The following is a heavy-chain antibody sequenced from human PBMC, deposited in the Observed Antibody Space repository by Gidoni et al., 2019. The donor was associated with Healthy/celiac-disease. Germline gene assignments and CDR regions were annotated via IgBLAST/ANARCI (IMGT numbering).Heavy chain of an antibody. J-gene: IGHJ4*02. D-gene: IGHD3-10*01. Sequence: QVQLVESGGGVVQPGRSLRLSCAASGFTFSSYGMHWVRQAPGKGLEWVAVISYDGSNKYYADSGKGRFTISRDNSKNTLYLQMNSLRAEDTAVYYCAKDQYYYGSGTFDYWGQGTLVTVSS. V-gene: IGHV3-30*18. CDR1: GFTFSSYG. CDR2: ISYDGSNK. CDR3: AKDQYYYGSGTFDY.